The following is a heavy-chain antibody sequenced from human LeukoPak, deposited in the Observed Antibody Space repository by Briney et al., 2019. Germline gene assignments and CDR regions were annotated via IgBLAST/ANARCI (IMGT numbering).Heavy chain of an antibody. V-gene: IGHV3-23*01. J-gene: IGHJ6*02. CDR3: AKDASGARYYYYYGMDV. CDR2: ISGSGGST. D-gene: IGHD1-1*01. CDR1: GFTFSSYA. Sequence: PGGALRLFCAASGFTFSSYAISWVRQAPGKGPESGSTISGSGGSTYYADSVKGRFTISRDNSKNTLYLQMNSLRAEDTAVYYCAKDASGARYYYYYGMDVWGQGTTVTVSS.